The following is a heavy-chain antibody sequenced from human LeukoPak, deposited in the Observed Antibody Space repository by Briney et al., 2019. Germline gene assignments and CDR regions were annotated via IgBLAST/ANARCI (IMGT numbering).Heavy chain of an antibody. V-gene: IGHV3-64*01. Sequence: PGGSLRLSSAASGFTFSSYAMHWVRQAPGKGLEYVSAISSNGGSTYYANSVKGRFTISRDNSKNTLYLQMGSLRAEDMAVYYCARSSGSYWYDAFDIWGQGTMVTVSS. CDR3: ARSSGSYWYDAFDI. CDR1: GFTFSSYA. D-gene: IGHD1-26*01. J-gene: IGHJ3*02. CDR2: ISSNGGST.